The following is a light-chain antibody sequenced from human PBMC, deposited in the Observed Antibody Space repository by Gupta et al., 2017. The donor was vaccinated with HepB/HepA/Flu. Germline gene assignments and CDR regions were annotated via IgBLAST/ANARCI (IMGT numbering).Light chain of an antibody. J-gene: IGKJ2*01. V-gene: IGKV2-28*01. CDR3: RQPRKSPRYT. Sequence: DIVMTQSPLSLPVTPGEPASISCRSSQSLLHSNGYTYLAWYLQKPGQSPQLLIYLGANRASGVPDRFSGSRSGTDFTLKISRVEAEDVVVYYCRQPRKSPRYTFGQGTKLEIK. CDR2: LGA. CDR1: QSLLHSNGYTY.